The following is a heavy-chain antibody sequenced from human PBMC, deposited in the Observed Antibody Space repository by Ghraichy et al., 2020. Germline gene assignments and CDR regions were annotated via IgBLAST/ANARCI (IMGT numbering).Heavy chain of an antibody. Sequence: ESLNISCAASGFTVSDRYMMWVRQAPGKGLEWVSSMFAGGNTYYADFVKGRFTISRDSSTLYLQMDSLRAEDTAVYYCVKDDLEIWGQGTLVTVSS. J-gene: IGHJ4*02. CDR1: GFTVSDRY. CDR2: MFAGGNT. D-gene: IGHD5-24*01. CDR3: VKDDLEI. V-gene: IGHV3-53*01.